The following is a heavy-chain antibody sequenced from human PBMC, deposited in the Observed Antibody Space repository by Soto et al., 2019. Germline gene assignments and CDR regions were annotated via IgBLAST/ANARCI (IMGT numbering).Heavy chain of an antibody. CDR2: ISGSGGST. V-gene: IGHV3-23*01. CDR3: AKEPYCSGGSCYGYYYYMDV. Sequence: GGSLRLSCAASGFTFSSYAMSWVRQAPGKGLEWVSAISGSGGSTYYADSVKGRFTISRDNSKNTLYLQMNSLRAEDTAVYYCAKEPYCSGGSCYGYYYYMDVWGKGTTVTVSS. D-gene: IGHD2-15*01. J-gene: IGHJ6*03. CDR1: GFTFSSYA.